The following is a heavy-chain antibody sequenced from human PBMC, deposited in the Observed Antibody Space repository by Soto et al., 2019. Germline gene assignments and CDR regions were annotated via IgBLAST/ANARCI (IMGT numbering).Heavy chain of an antibody. CDR3: ARGLYYYDSSGYSPAY. CDR2: IYHSGTT. J-gene: IGHJ4*02. CDR1: GFSLTTGYY. V-gene: IGHV4-38-2*02. Sequence: LETPSPTRPRSGFSLTTGYYWGWVRQPPGKGLEWIATIYHSGTTYSNPSLKSRVTISVDTSKNQFSLKLSSVTAADTAVYYCARGLYYYDSSGYSPAYWRLGTLVTVSS. D-gene: IGHD3-22*01.